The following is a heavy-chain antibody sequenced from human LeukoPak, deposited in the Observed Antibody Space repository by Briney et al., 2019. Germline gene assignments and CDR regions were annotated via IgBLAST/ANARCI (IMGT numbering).Heavy chain of an antibody. D-gene: IGHD1-20*01. Sequence: ASVKVSCKASGYTFTGYYMHWVRQAPGQGLEWMGWINPNSGGTNYAQKFQGRVSMTRDTSISTAYTELSRLRSHDTAVYYCARDDNWYDGRLLDYWGQGTLVTVSS. V-gene: IGHV1-2*02. CDR1: GYTFTGYY. J-gene: IGHJ4*02. CDR3: ARDDNWYDGRLLDY. CDR2: INPNSGGT.